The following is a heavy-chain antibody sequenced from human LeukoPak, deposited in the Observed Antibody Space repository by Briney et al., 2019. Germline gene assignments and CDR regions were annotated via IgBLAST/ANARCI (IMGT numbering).Heavy chain of an antibody. D-gene: IGHD4-17*01. CDR2: IDGDGSGT. CDR1: GLTFSNHW. CDR3: ATVFDY. J-gene: IGHJ4*02. Sequence: GGSLRLSCAASGLTFSNHWMHWVRQAPGKGLVWVSRIDGDGSGTSYADSVKGRFTISRDNAKNTSYLQMDSLRAEDSAVYYCATVFDYWGQGTLVTVSS. V-gene: IGHV3-74*01.